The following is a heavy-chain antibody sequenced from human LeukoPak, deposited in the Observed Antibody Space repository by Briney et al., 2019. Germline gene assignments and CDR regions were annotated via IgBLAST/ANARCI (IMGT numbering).Heavy chain of an antibody. J-gene: IGHJ6*03. CDR2: IYYRGST. V-gene: IGHV4-59*01. Sequence: PSETLSLTCTVSGGSISSYYWSWIRQPPGKGLEWIGYIYYRGSTNYNPSLKSRVTISVDTPKNQFSLKLSAVTAADTAVYYCARVYCSSTSCYYYYYMDVWGKGTTVTVSS. D-gene: IGHD2-2*01. CDR1: GGSISSYY. CDR3: ARVYCSSTSCYYYYYMDV.